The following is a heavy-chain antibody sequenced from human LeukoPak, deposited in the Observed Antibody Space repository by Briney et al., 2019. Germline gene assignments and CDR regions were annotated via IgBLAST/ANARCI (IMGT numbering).Heavy chain of an antibody. CDR1: GFTFSSYA. Sequence: GGSLRLSCVASGFTFSSYAMSWVRQAPGKGLEWVSAISGSGGSTYYADSVKGRFTISRDNSKNTLYLQMNSLRAEDTAVYYCAKYEESHILTPNWFDPWGQGTLVTVSS. CDR2: ISGSGGST. J-gene: IGHJ5*02. V-gene: IGHV3-23*01. CDR3: AKYEESHILTPNWFDP. D-gene: IGHD3-9*01.